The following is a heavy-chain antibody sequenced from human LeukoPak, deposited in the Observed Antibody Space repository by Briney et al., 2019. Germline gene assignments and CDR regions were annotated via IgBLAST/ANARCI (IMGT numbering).Heavy chain of an antibody. CDR2: IYYSGST. CDR3: ARRAVAGRYYGMDV. Sequence: SETLSLTCTVSGGSISSYYWSWIRQPPGKGLEWIGCIYYSGSTNYNPSLKSRVTISVDTSKNQFSLKLSSVTAADTAVYYCARRAVAGRYYGMDVWGQGTTVTVSS. V-gene: IGHV4-59*08. CDR1: GGSISSYY. J-gene: IGHJ6*02. D-gene: IGHD6-19*01.